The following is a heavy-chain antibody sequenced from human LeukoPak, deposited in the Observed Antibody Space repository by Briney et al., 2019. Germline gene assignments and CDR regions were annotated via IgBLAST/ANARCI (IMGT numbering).Heavy chain of an antibody. V-gene: IGHV1-2*02. Sequence: GASVKVSCKASGYTFTGYYMHWVRQAPGQGLEWMGWINPNSGGTNYAQKLQGRVTMTTDTSTSTAYMELRSLRSDDTAVYYCARDPPAGYSSSWSDYWGQGTLVTVSS. CDR2: INPNSGGT. J-gene: IGHJ4*02. D-gene: IGHD6-13*01. CDR1: GYTFTGYY. CDR3: ARDPPAGYSSSWSDY.